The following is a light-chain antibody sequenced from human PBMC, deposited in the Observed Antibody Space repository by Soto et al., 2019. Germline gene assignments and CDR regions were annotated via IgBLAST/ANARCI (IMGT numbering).Light chain of an antibody. Sequence: QSALTQPASVSGSPGQSITIYCTGTNSDIGAYNYVSGYQQYPGKAPKLIIYDVSDPPLGVSNRSSGSKSVNTASLTISGLQAEDEADYYGSPYTTSATLYVFGTGTKLTVL. CDR2: DVS. CDR1: NSDIGAYNY. J-gene: IGLJ1*01. V-gene: IGLV2-14*01. CDR3: SPYTTSATLYV.